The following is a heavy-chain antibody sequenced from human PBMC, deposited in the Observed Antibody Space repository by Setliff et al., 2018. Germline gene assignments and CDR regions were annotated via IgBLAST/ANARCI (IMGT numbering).Heavy chain of an antibody. CDR1: GFTFSSYW. J-gene: IGHJ4*02. Sequence: GGSLRLSCAASGFTFSSYWMSWVRQAPGKGLEWVANIKQDGSEKYYVDSVKGRFTISRDNAKNSLYLQMNSLRAEDTAVYYCARDGEYCSGGSRCDYWGQGTLVTVSP. CDR3: ARDGEYCSGGSRCDY. CDR2: IKQDGSEK. D-gene: IGHD2-15*01. V-gene: IGHV3-7*01.